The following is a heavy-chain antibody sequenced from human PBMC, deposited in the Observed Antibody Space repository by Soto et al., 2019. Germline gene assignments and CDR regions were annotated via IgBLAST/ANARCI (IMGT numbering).Heavy chain of an antibody. CDR1: GFTFSNYG. CDR3: ARDLRYSSGWYGYFQH. CDR2: IWYDGSDK. Sequence: GGSLRLSCAASGFTFSNYGMHWVRQAPGKGLEWVAVIWYDGSDKYYADSVKGRFTISRDNSKNTLSLQMNSLRAEDTAVYYCARDLRYSSGWYGYFQHWGPGALVTVSS. D-gene: IGHD6-19*01. V-gene: IGHV3-33*01. J-gene: IGHJ1*01.